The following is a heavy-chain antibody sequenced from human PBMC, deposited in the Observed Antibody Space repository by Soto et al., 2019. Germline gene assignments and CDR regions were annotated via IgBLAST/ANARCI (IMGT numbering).Heavy chain of an antibody. CDR3: ARGRVVLRYFDWLLTPGMDV. D-gene: IGHD3-9*01. CDR2: INHSGST. CDR1: GGSFSGYY. J-gene: IGHJ6*02. V-gene: IGHV4-34*01. Sequence: SETLSLTCAVYGGSFSGYYWSWIRQPPGKGLEWIGEINHSGSTNYNPSLKSRVTISVDTSKNQFSLKLSSVTAADTAVYYCARGRVVLRYFDWLLTPGMDVWGQGTTVT.